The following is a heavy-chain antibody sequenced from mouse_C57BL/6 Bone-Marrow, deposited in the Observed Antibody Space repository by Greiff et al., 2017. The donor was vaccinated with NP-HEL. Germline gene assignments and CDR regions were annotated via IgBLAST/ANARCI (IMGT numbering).Heavy chain of an antibody. CDR2: ISSGGSYT. D-gene: IGHD2-5*01. V-gene: IGHV5-6*01. CDR3: ARHYYSNYFDY. J-gene: IGHJ2*01. Sequence: EVQRVESGGDLVKPGGSLKLSCAASGFTFSSYGMSWVRQTPDKRLEWVATISSGGSYTYYPDSVKGRFPISRDNAKKTLYLQMSSLKSEDTAMYYCARHYYSNYFDYWGQGTTLTVSS. CDR1: GFTFSSYG.